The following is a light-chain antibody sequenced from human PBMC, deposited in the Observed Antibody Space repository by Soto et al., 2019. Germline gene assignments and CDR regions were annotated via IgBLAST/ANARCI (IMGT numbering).Light chain of an antibody. J-gene: IGKJ2*01. CDR1: QSVNNN. CDR3: QQYNNWPPDT. CDR2: AAS. V-gene: IGKV3-15*01. Sequence: EIILTQSPASLSVSPGERATLSCRASQSVNNNLTWYQQKRGEAPRLPICAASTRATGIPGRFRGSGSGTEFTLTITSLQSEDFAVYFCQQYNNWPPDTFGQGTKLEIK.